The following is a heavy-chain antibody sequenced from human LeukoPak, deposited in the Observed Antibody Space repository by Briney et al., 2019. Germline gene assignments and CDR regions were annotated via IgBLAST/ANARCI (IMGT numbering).Heavy chain of an antibody. CDR1: GGSISSSSYY. CDR3: PRQIRDHYYDSSGLRGRLDY. D-gene: IGHD3-22*01. V-gene: IGHV4-39*01. Sequence: SETLSLTCTVSGGSISSSSYYWGWIRQPPGNGLEWIGSIYYSGSTYYNPSLKSRVTISVDTSKNQFSLKLSSVTAADTAVYYCPRQIRDHYYDSSGLRGRLDYWGQGILVTVSS. J-gene: IGHJ4*02. CDR2: IYYSGST.